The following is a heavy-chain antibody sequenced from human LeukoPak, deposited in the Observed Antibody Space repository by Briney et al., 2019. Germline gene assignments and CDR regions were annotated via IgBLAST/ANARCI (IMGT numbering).Heavy chain of an antibody. CDR2: TNPNSANT. Sequence: ASVKLSCKAAGYTFTSYDIKWGRQATGQGLEWRGGTNPNSANTGYAQKLQGRDTMTRNTSISTAYMELSSLRSEDTAVYYCASTYYYDSSGYLRDAFDIWGQGTMVTVSS. CDR1: GYTFTSYD. D-gene: IGHD3-22*01. CDR3: ASTYYYDSSGYLRDAFDI. J-gene: IGHJ3*02. V-gene: IGHV1-8*01.